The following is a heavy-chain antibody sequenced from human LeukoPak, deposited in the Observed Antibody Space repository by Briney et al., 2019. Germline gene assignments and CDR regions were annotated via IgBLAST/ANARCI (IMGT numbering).Heavy chain of an antibody. J-gene: IGHJ4*02. CDR2: IYYSGST. V-gene: IGHV4-59*01. D-gene: IGHD3-16*01. CDR1: GGSIRSYY. CDR3: ARDLGYEASFDY. Sequence: PSETLSLTCTVSGGSIRSYYWSWIRQPPGKGLEWIGYIYYSGSTNYSPSLKSRVTIAVDSSKNQFSLKLSSVTAADTAVYYCARDLGYEASFDYWGQGTLVTVSS.